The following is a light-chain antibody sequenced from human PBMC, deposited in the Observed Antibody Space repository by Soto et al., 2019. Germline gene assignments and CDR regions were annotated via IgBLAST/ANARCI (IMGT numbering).Light chain of an antibody. Sequence: VLTQSPATLSLSPGDRATLSCRASQSVRSDYFAWYQQKPGQAPRVIILGVFTRATAIPDRFSGSGSGTDFTLTISGLEPEDFALYYCQQYGNSPLTFGRGTKVDIK. CDR3: QQYGNSPLT. CDR2: GVF. J-gene: IGKJ4*01. CDR1: QSVRSDY. V-gene: IGKV3-20*01.